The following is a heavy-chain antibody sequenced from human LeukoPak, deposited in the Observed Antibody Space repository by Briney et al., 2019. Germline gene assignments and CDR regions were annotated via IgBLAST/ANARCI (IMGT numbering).Heavy chain of an antibody. CDR3: ARGLGYYDILTGYNRNDAFDI. Sequence: SETLSLTCAVYGGSFSSYYWSWIRQPAGKGLEWIGRIYTSGSTNYNPSLKSRVTMSVDTSKNQFSLKLSSVTAADTAVYYCARGLGYYDILTGYNRNDAFDIWGQGTMVTVSS. V-gene: IGHV4-59*10. CDR2: IYTSGST. D-gene: IGHD3-9*01. J-gene: IGHJ3*02. CDR1: GGSFSSYY.